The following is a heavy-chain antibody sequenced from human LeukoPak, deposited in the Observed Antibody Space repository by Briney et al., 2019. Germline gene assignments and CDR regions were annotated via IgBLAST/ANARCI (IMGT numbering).Heavy chain of an antibody. D-gene: IGHD2-2*02. V-gene: IGHV3-23*01. CDR1: GFTFSSYA. Sequence: GGSLRLSCAASGFTFSSYAMSWVRQAPGKGLEWVSAISGSGGSTYYADSVKGRLTISRDNSKNTLYLQMNSLRAEDTAVYYCAKFMVCSSTSCYKGFDYWGQGTLVTVSS. CDR3: AKFMVCSSTSCYKGFDY. J-gene: IGHJ4*02. CDR2: ISGSGGST.